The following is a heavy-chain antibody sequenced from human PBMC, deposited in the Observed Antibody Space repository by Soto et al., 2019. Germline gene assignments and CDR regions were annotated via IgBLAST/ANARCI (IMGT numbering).Heavy chain of an antibody. CDR2: MNPNSGNT. CDR3: ARGQGYSGSYFPRYYYYYGMDV. Sequence: ASVKVSCKASGYTFTSYDINWVRQATGQGLEWMGWMNPNSGNTGYAQKFQGRVTMTRNTSISTAYMELSSLRSEDTAVYYCARGQGYSGSYFPRYYYYYGMDVWGQGATVTVSS. V-gene: IGHV1-8*01. J-gene: IGHJ6*02. CDR1: GYTFTSYD. D-gene: IGHD1-26*01.